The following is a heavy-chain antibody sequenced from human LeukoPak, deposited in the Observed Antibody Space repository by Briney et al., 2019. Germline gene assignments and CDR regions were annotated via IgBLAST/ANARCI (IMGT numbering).Heavy chain of an antibody. J-gene: IGHJ4*02. CDR3: ARDRVCGGNSCQGT. V-gene: IGHV1-2*02. D-gene: IGHD2-21*02. Sequence: ASVKVSCKASGYSFTGYYMHWVRQAPGQGLEWMGWINPNSGGTDYAQKFEGRVTMTRDTSISTVYMELRSLRSDDTAVYYCARDRVCGGNSCQGTRGQGTLVTVSS. CDR1: GYSFTGYY. CDR2: INPNSGGT.